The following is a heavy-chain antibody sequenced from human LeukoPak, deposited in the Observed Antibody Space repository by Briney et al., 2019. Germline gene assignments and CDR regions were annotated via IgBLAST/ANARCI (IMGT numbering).Heavy chain of an antibody. CDR2: ISDYNGNT. Sequence: GESVKVSCKASGYTFTSYGISWVRQAPGQGLEWMGWISDYNGNTNYAQKLRGRVTMTTDTSTRTAYMELRSLRSDDTAVYYCARGVVVVVPAAMVWGSEGSWAFDYWGQGTLVTVSS. CDR3: ARGVVVVVPAAMVWGSEGSWAFDY. CDR1: GYTFTSYG. J-gene: IGHJ4*02. D-gene: IGHD2-2*01. V-gene: IGHV1-18*01.